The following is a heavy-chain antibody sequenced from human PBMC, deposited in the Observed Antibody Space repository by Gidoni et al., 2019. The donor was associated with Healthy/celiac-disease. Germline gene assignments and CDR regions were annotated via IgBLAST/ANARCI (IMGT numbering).Heavy chain of an antibody. D-gene: IGHD3-3*01. CDR3: ANGGLRFLEWLSVY. Sequence: EVQLLESGGGLVQPGGSLRLSCAASGFTFSSYAMSWVRQAPGKGLEWVSAISGSGGSTYYADSVKGRFTIARDNSKNTLYLQMNSLRAEDTAVYYCANGGLRFLEWLSVYWGQGTLVTVSS. V-gene: IGHV3-23*01. J-gene: IGHJ4*02. CDR1: GFTFSSYA. CDR2: ISGSGGST.